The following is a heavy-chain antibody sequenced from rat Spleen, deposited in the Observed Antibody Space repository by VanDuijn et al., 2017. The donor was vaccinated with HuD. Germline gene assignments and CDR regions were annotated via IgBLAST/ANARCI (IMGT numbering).Heavy chain of an antibody. J-gene: IGHJ4*01. Sequence: EVQLVESGGGLVQPGRSLKLSCAASGFTFSNYGMAWVRQAPTKGLEWVATISYDGSSTYYRDSVKGRFTISRDNAKSTLYLQMDSLRSEDTATYYCARHGSRLGVMDAWGQGASVTVSS. CDR1: GFTFSNYG. CDR2: ISYDGSST. CDR3: ARHGSRLGVMDA. V-gene: IGHV5-29*01. D-gene: IGHD1-3*01.